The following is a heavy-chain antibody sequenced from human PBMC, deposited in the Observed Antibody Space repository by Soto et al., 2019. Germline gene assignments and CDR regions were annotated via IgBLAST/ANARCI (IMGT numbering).Heavy chain of an antibody. CDR2: IIPIFGTA. D-gene: IGHD3-3*01. V-gene: IGHV1-69*13. CDR1: GGTFSSYA. CDR3: ARATIFGVGPNDP. J-gene: IGHJ5*02. Sequence: ASLKLACKTSGGTFSSYASSWVRQAPGQGLEWMGGIIPIFGTANYAQKFQGRVTITADESTSTAYMELSSLRSEDTAVYYCARATIFGVGPNDPWGQGTLVTV.